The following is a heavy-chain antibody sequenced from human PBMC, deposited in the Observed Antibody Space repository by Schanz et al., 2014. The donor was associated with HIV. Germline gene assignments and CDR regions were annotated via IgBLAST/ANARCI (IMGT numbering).Heavy chain of an antibody. J-gene: IGHJ6*02. Sequence: QLRLVESGGGVVQPGRSLRLSCTASGFTFSSYGMHWVRQAPGKGLEWVAVIWYDGSNKYYADSVKGRFTISRDNSKNTLYLQMNSLRAEDTAVYYCARDVSHDSSGHYSDYYYGMDVWGQGTTVTVSS. CDR2: IWYDGSNK. CDR1: GFTFSSYG. CDR3: ARDVSHDSSGHYSDYYYGMDV. D-gene: IGHD3-22*01. V-gene: IGHV3-33*01.